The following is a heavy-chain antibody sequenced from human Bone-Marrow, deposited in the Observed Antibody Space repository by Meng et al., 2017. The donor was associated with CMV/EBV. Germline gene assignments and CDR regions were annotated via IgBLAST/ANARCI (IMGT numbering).Heavy chain of an antibody. V-gene: IGHV3-23*01. J-gene: IGHJ4*02. D-gene: IGHD3-22*01. Sequence: GESLKISCAASGFTFSSYAMSWVRQAPGKGLEWVSAISGSGGSTYYADSVKGRFTISRDNSKNTLYLQMNSLRAEDTAVYYCARDLVSSGYYYPFDYWGQGTLVIVVS. CDR1: GFTFSSYA. CDR2: ISGSGGST. CDR3: ARDLVSSGYYYPFDY.